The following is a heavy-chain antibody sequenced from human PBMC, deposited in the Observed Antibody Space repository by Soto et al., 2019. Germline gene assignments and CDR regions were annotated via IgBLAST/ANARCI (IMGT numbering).Heavy chain of an antibody. CDR1: GGTFSSYA. CDR3: ARDGGGVYSGWYEIWFDP. J-gene: IGHJ5*02. Sequence: QVQLVQSGAEVKKPGSSVKVSCKASGGTFSSYAISWVRQAPGQGLEWMGGIIPIFGTANYAQKFQGRVTITAEKSTSTDYIERRSLRSEDTAVYYCARDGGGVYSGWYEIWFDPWGQGTLVTVSS. D-gene: IGHD6-19*01. V-gene: IGHV1-69*06. CDR2: IIPIFGTA.